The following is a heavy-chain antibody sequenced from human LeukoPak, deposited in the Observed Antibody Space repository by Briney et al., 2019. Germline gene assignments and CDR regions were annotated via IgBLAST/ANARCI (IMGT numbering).Heavy chain of an antibody. CDR2: INPSGGST. D-gene: IGHD2-2*01. CDR1: GYTFTSYY. J-gene: IGHJ5*02. Sequence: GASVKVSCKASGYTFTSYYMHWVRQAPGQGLEWMGIINPSGGSTSYAQKFQGRVTTTRDTSTSTVYMELSSLRSEDTAVYYCARADPPPGYCSSTSCQNRFDPWGQGTLVTVSS. V-gene: IGHV1-46*01. CDR3: ARADPPPGYCSSTSCQNRFDP.